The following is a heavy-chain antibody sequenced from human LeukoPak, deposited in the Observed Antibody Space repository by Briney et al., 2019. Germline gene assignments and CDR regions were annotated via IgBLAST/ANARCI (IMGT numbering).Heavy chain of an antibody. V-gene: IGHV4-39*07. D-gene: IGHD5-18*01. CDR3: ARGLWPDYYYYYYMDV. Sequence: PSETLSLTCTVSGGSISSSSYYWGWIRQPPGRGLEWIGSIYYSGSTYYNPSLKSRVTISVDTSKNQFSLKLSSVTAADTAVYYCARGLWPDYYYYYYMDVWGKGTTVTVSS. CDR2: IYYSGST. J-gene: IGHJ6*03. CDR1: GGSISSSSYY.